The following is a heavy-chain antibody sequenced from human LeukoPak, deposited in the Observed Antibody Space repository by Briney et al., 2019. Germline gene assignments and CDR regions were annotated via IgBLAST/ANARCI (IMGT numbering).Heavy chain of an antibody. CDR1: GGSISSSSYY. J-gene: IGHJ4*02. V-gene: IGHV4-39*07. CDR3: AKIYQDSCAYHCAPDY. CDR2: IYYSGST. Sequence: PSETLSLTCTVSGGSISSSSYYWGWIRQPPGKGLEWIGRIYYSGSTYYNPSLKSRVTISVDTYKNQFSMKLSTVTAADTAVYYCAKIYQDSCAYHCAPDYWGQGTLVTVSS. D-gene: IGHD3-22*01.